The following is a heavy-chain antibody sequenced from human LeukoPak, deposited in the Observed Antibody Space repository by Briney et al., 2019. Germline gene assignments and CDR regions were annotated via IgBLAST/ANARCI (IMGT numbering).Heavy chain of an antibody. CDR2: ISNNGGYT. Sequence: GGSLRLSCAASGFTFSGSAMSWVRQAPGKGLEWVSAISNNGGYTDYADSVKGRFTISRDSSKNTLYLQMNSLRAEDTAVYYCAKDGRYCSSITCYQYFDFWGQGALVTVSS. V-gene: IGHV3-23*01. J-gene: IGHJ4*02. D-gene: IGHD2-2*01. CDR3: AKDGRYCSSITCYQYFDF. CDR1: GFTFSGSA.